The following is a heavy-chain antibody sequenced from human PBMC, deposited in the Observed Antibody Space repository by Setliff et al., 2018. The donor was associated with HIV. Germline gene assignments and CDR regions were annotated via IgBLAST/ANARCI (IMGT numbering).Heavy chain of an antibody. Sequence: PGGSLRLSCAASGFIFSSYAMHWVRQAPGKGLEWVAVISIYDGSEKYYADSVKGRFTISRDNSKNMLYLEMNSLRAEDTAIYYCARDVTVRLSVEYYFDYWGQGTLVTVSS. D-gene: IGHD2-15*01. CDR2: ISIYDGSEK. CDR3: ARDVTVRLSVEYYFDY. CDR1: GFIFSSYA. V-gene: IGHV3-30*04. J-gene: IGHJ4*02.